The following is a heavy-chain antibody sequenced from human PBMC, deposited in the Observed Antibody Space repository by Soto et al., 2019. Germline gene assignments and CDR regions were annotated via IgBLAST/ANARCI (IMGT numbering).Heavy chain of an antibody. CDR3: AGSGYYDTYYYYGMDV. J-gene: IGHJ6*02. CDR1: GFTFSNFW. CDR2: IKGDGSVT. V-gene: IGHV3-7*01. Sequence: EVQLVESGGGLAQPGGSLRLSCAASGFTFSNFWMSWARQAPGKGLEWVANIKGDGSVTQYVASVEGRFTISRDNAKYSLYLQMNSLRVEDTAVYYCAGSGYYDTYYYYGMDVWGQGTTVTVSS. D-gene: IGHD3-22*01.